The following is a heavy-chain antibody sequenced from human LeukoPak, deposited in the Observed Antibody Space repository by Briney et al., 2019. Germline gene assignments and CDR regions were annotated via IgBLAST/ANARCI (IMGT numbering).Heavy chain of an antibody. Sequence: GASVTVSCKSSGYTFIDYYIHWVRQAPGQGLEWMGWINPNSGATKYAQNFQGRVSMTRDTSINTAYMDLTNLRSDDTAIFYCARVKKLMPEFEFWGQGTLVTVSS. V-gene: IGHV1-2*02. D-gene: IGHD2-2*01. CDR1: GYTFIDYY. CDR2: INPNSGAT. J-gene: IGHJ4*02. CDR3: ARVKKLMPEFEF.